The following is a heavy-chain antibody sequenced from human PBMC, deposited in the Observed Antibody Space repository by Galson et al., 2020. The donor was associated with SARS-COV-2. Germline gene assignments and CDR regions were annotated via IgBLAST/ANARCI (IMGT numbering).Heavy chain of an antibody. CDR3: AKDSQRGYNYGYYFDY. CDR1: GFAFSSYA. CDR2: IRYDGSNE. J-gene: IGHJ4*02. Sequence: QLGESLKISCAASGFAFSSYAMHWVRQAPGKGLAWVAFIRYDGSNEYYADSVKGRFTISRDNSKNTLFLQMNSLRAEDTAVYYCAKDSQRGYNYGYYFDYWGQGTLVTVSS. D-gene: IGHD5-18*01. V-gene: IGHV3-30*02.